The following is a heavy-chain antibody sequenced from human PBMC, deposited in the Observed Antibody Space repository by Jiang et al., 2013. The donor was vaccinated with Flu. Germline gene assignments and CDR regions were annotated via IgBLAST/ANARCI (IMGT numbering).Heavy chain of an antibody. Sequence: RLSCAASGFTFSSYGMHWVRQAPGKGLEWVAVIWYDGSNKYYADSVKGRFTISRDNSKNTLYLQMNSLRAEDTAVYYCARDGPELEEDYYDGNGYQSAGHAFDIWGQGTMVTVSS. D-gene: IGHD3-22*01. CDR2: IWYDGSNK. J-gene: IGHJ3*02. V-gene: IGHV3-33*01. CDR3: ARDGPELEEDYYDGNGYQSAGHAFDI. CDR1: GFTFSSYG.